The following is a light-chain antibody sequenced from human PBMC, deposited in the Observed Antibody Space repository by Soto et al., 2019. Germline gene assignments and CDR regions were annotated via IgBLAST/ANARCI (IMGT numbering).Light chain of an antibody. CDR1: QSISSY. J-gene: IGKJ5*01. Sequence: EVVLTQSPDTLSLPPGERATLSCRASQSISSYLAWYQQKPGQAPRLLIYGASTRATGIPARFSGSGSGTEFTLTISRLEPEDFAVYYCQQYGSPITFGQGTRLEIK. CDR2: GAS. V-gene: IGKV3-20*01. CDR3: QQYGSPIT.